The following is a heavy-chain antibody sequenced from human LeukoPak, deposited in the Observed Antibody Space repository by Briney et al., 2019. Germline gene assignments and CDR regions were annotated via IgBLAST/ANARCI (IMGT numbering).Heavy chain of an antibody. V-gene: IGHV1-69*04. J-gene: IGHJ4*02. CDR3: ARAHGSGSPPRY. D-gene: IGHD3-10*01. CDR1: GGTFSSYA. Sequence: ASVKVSCKASGGTFSSYAISWVRQAPGQGLEWMGRIIPILGIANYAQKLQGRVTMTTDTSTGTAYMELRSLRSDDTAVYYCARAHGSGSPPRYWGQGTLVTVSS. CDR2: IIPILGIA.